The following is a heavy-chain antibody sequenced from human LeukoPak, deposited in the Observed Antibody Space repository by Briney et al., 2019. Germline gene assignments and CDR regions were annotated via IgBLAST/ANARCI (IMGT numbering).Heavy chain of an antibody. D-gene: IGHD6-19*01. Sequence: GGSLRLSCAGSRFTFSSYSMNWVRQAPGKGLEWVSYINSGSSTIYYADSVKGRFTISRDNAKNSLYLQMNSLRGEDTAVYYCARDGVVVAGTRRAFDICGQGTMVTVSS. CDR3: ARDGVVVAGTRRAFDI. J-gene: IGHJ3*02. CDR2: INSGSSTI. CDR1: RFTFSSYS. V-gene: IGHV3-48*01.